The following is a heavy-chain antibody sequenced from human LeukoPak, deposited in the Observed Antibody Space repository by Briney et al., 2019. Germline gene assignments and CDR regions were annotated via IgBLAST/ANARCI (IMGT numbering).Heavy chain of an antibody. V-gene: IGHV4-34*01. CDR1: GGSFSHYY. CDR3: ARGLQWLVKYYFDY. J-gene: IGHJ4*02. D-gene: IGHD6-19*01. Sequence: SETLSLTCGVSGGSFSHYYWTWIRQSPAKGLEWIGEIDHNGGNNYSPSLKSRLSMSVDTSNNQFSLKLTSVTAADTAVYYCARGLQWLVKYYFDYWGQGTLVTVSS. CDR2: IDHNGGN.